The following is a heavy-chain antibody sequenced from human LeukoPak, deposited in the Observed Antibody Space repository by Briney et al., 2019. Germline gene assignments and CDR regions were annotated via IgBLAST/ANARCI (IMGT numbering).Heavy chain of an antibody. Sequence: SETLSLTCTVSGGPISSYYWSWIRQPPGKGLEWIGDIYYSGSTDYNPSLKSRVTISVDTPKNQFSLKLTSVTAADTAVYYCAREGPSSWFDPWGQGTLVTVSS. CDR3: AREGPSSWFDP. D-gene: IGHD2-2*01. V-gene: IGHV4-59*01. CDR1: GGPISSYY. CDR2: IYYSGST. J-gene: IGHJ5*02.